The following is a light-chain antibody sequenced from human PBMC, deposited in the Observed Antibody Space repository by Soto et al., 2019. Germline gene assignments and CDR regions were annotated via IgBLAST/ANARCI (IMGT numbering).Light chain of an antibody. CDR2: DVN. CDR1: SSDVGHYNY. J-gene: IGLJ2*01. CDR3: CSYTSSSTRI. Sequence: QSALTQPASMSGSPGQSITISCTGTSSDVGHYNYVSWYQQYPGKAPKLMIYDVNTRPSGVSNRFSGSKSGNTASLTISGLQAEDEADYYCCSYTSSSTRIFGGGTKLTVL. V-gene: IGLV2-14*01.